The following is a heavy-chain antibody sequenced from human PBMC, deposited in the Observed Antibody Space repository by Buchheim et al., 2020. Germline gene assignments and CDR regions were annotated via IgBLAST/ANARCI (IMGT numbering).Heavy chain of an antibody. CDR3: ARGPAYDFWSGYCYYYYYMDV. CDR2: MNPNSGNT. V-gene: IGHV1-8*01. Sequence: QVQLVQSGAEVKKPGASVKVSCKASGYTFTSYDINWVRQATGQGLEWMGWMNPNSGNTGYAQKFQGRVTMTRNTSISTAYMELSSLRSEDTAVYYCARGPAYDFWSGYCYYYYYMDVWGKGTT. J-gene: IGHJ6*03. D-gene: IGHD3-3*01. CDR1: GYTFTSYD.